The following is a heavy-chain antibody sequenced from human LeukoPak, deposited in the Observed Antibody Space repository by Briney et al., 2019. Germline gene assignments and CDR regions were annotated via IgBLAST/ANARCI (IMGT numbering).Heavy chain of an antibody. J-gene: IGHJ5*02. CDR1: GYTFTGYY. V-gene: IGHV1-2*04. Sequence: RASVKVSCKASGYTFTGYYMHWVRQAPGQGLEWMGWINPNSGGTNYAQKFQGWVTMTRDTSISTAYMELSRLRSDDTAVYYCARGAYHYDSSGYYGLDPWGQGTLVTVSS. CDR3: ARGAYHYDSSGYYGLDP. CDR2: INPNSGGT. D-gene: IGHD3-22*01.